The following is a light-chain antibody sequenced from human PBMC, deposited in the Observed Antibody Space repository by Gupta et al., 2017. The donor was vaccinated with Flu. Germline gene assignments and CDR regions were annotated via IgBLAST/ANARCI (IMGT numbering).Light chain of an antibody. CDR2: GSS. Sequence: PGTLSLSPGERATLSCRASQSVSRYLNWYQQRPGQAPGLLIYGSSSRASGIPDRFSGSGSGTEFTLTISRLEPEDFAVYYCQQDDSSPWTFGQGTKVEIK. J-gene: IGKJ1*01. CDR1: QSVSRY. V-gene: IGKV3-20*01. CDR3: QQDDSSPWT.